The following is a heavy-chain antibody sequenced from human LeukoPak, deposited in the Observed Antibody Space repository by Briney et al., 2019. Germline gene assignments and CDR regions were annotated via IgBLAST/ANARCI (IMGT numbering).Heavy chain of an antibody. Sequence: GASVKVSCKASGYTFTGYYMHWVRQAPGQGLEWMGWINPNSGGTNYAQKFQGRVTVTRDTSISTAYMELSRLRSDDTAVYYCARVGKYFDWFESYFDYWGQGTLVTVSS. CDR1: GYTFTGYY. J-gene: IGHJ4*02. CDR2: INPNSGGT. CDR3: ARVGKYFDWFESYFDY. V-gene: IGHV1-2*02. D-gene: IGHD3-9*01.